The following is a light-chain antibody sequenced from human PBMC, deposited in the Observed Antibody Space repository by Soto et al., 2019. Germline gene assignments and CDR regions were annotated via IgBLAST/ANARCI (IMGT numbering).Light chain of an antibody. CDR1: ETISTF. CDR3: QQSYSSSPIT. Sequence: DIQLTQSPSSLSASVGDRVTMTCRASETISTFLNWYQHKPGKAPKLLISAASRLQSGAPPRFSGSGSGTDFTLTINSLRPEDFASYYCQQSYSSSPITFGPGTR. J-gene: IGKJ5*01. CDR2: AAS. V-gene: IGKV1-39*01.